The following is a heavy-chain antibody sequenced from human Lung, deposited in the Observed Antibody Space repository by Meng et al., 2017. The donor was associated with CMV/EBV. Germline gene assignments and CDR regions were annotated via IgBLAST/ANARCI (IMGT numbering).Heavy chain of an antibody. CDR3: ARDRADETIFGVVTGFFDW. D-gene: IGHD3-3*01. Sequence: SCAGSGFRFSDYAVHWVRQAPGKGLEWVAVMSYDGSDRYYADSVKGRFAISRDSSKTMIYLQINSLTPEDTAVYYCARDRADETIFGVVTGFFDWWXQGTXVNVYS. CDR2: MSYDGSDR. V-gene: IGHV3-30*09. CDR1: GFRFSDYA. J-gene: IGHJ4*02.